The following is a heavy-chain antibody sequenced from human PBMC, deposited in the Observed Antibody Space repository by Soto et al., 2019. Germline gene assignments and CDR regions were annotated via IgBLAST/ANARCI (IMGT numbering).Heavy chain of an antibody. CDR3: ARDRPEYSGYDWLGLDI. V-gene: IGHV3-66*01. Sequence: ESGGGLVQPGGSLRLSCAASGFTVSSNYMSWVRQAPGKWLEWVSVIYSGGSTYYADSVKGRFTISRDNSKNTLYLQMNSLIAEDTAVYYCARDRPEYSGYDWLGLDIWGQGTMVTVSS. J-gene: IGHJ3*02. CDR1: GFTVSSNY. D-gene: IGHD5-12*01. CDR2: IYSGGST.